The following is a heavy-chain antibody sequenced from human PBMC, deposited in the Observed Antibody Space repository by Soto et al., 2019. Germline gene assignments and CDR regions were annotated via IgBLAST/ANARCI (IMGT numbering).Heavy chain of an antibody. CDR1: GFTFSSYS. V-gene: IGHV3-21*01. CDR2: ISSRNNDM. CDR3: ARDVNGGFCGA. D-gene: IGHD2-21*01. J-gene: IGHJ5*02. Sequence: GGSLRLSCAASGFTFSSYSMNWVRQAPGKGLEWVSTISSRNNDMYYVDSVKGRFTISRDNARNSVYLQMNSLRADDTAVYYCARDVNGGFCGAWGQGTLVTVS.